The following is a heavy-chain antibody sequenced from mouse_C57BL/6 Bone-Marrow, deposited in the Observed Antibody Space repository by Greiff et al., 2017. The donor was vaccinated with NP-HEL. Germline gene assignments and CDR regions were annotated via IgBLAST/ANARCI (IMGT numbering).Heavy chain of an antibody. V-gene: IGHV1-26*01. CDR1: GYTFTDYY. D-gene: IGHD2-3*01. Sequence: VQLQQSGPELVKPGASVKISCKASGYTFTDYYMNWVKQSHGKSLEWIGDINPNNGGTSYNQKFKGKATLTVDKSSSTAYMELRSLTSEDSAVYYCARSYDGYYGWFAYWGQGTLVTVSA. CDR2: INPNNGGT. CDR3: ARSYDGYYGWFAY. J-gene: IGHJ3*01.